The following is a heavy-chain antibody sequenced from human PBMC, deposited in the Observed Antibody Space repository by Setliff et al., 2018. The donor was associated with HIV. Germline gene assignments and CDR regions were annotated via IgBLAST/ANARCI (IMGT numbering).Heavy chain of an antibody. J-gene: IGHJ6*02. CDR1: GHTFTNYD. Sequence: GPVKVSCKPSGHTFTNYDIHWMRRATGQGLEWMGWMNPNSGVSGYALKFHDRVTMTRDTSITTAYMELSSLTSEDTAVYYCARGKGVGGVIITGGLDVWGQGTTVTVSS. D-gene: IGHD3-10*01. V-gene: IGHV1-8*01. CDR2: MNPNSGVS. CDR3: ARGKGVGGVIITGGLDV.